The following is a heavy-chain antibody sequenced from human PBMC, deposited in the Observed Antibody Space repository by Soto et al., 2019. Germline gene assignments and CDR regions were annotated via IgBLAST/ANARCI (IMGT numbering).Heavy chain of an antibody. CDR2: ISSSSSTI. Sequence: GGSLRLSCAASGFTFSSYSMNWVRQAPGKGLEWVSYISSSSSTIYYADSVKGRFTISRDIAKNSLYLQMNSLRAEDTAVYYCAREAQIVVVPAATLYYYYYYMDVWGKGTTVTVSS. D-gene: IGHD2-2*01. J-gene: IGHJ6*03. CDR1: GFTFSSYS. V-gene: IGHV3-48*01. CDR3: AREAQIVVVPAATLYYYYYYMDV.